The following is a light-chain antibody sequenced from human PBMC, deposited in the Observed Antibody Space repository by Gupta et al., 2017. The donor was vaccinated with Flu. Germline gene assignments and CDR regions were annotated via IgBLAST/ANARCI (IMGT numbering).Light chain of an antibody. Sequence: VLTQPPSVSGAPGQRVTISCTGSSSNIGAGYDVHWYQQLPGTAPKLLIYGNSNRPSGVPDRFSGSKSGTSASLAITGLQAEEEADYYCQSYDSSLSGSKVFGGGTKLTVL. V-gene: IGLV1-40*01. J-gene: IGLJ2*01. CDR1: SSNIGAGYD. CDR3: QSYDSSLSGSKV. CDR2: GNS.